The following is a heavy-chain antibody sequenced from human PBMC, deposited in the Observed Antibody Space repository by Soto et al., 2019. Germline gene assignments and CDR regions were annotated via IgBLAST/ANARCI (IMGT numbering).Heavy chain of an antibody. CDR3: VRDGHNSGEYFHH. D-gene: IGHD6-25*01. Sequence: QIQLLQSGGEVKKPGASVKVSCKASGYTFSKYGICWVRQAPGQGLEWMGWISGYTDNRNYAQKVQDSLTLTTDPSTSTAYMELGSLRADDSAMYFCVRDGHNSGEYFHHWGQGTLVTVSS. J-gene: IGHJ1*01. CDR2: ISGYTDNR. CDR1: GYTFSKYG. V-gene: IGHV1-18*01.